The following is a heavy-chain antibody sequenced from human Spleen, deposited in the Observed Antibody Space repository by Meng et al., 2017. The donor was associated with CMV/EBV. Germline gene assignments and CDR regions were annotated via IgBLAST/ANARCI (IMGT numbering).Heavy chain of an antibody. CDR1: GFSFRSYE. V-gene: IGHV3-48*03. D-gene: IGHD6-6*01. Sequence: GESLKISCAASGFSFRSYEFHWVRQAPGKGLEWVSYISASGTTMFYADSVTGRFTISRDNAKNSLYLQMNSLRAEDTAAYYCVRGDDSTSSDYYYYIMDLWGQGTTVTVSS. J-gene: IGHJ6*02. CDR3: VRGDDSTSSDYYYYIMDL. CDR2: ISASGTTM.